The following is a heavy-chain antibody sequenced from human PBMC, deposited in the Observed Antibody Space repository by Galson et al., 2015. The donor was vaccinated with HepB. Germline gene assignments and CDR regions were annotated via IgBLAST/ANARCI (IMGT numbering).Heavy chain of an antibody. D-gene: IGHD2-15*01. CDR2: ISGSGGST. Sequence: SLRLSCAASGFTFSSYAMSWVRQAPGKGLEWVSAISGSGGSTYYADSVKGRFTISRDNSKNTLYLQMNSLRAEDTAVYYCAKELGVVAATMVYFQHWGQGTLVTVSS. CDR3: AKELGVVAATMVYFQH. V-gene: IGHV3-23*01. J-gene: IGHJ1*01. CDR1: GFTFSSYA.